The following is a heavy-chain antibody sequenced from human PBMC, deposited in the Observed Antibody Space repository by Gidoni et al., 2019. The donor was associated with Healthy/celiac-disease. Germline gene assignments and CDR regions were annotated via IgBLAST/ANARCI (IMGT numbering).Heavy chain of an antibody. CDR2: ISWNSGSI. Sequence: EVQLVESGGGLVQPGRSLRLSCAASGFTFDDYAMHWARHAPGKGLGWVSGISWNSGSIGYADSVKGRFTISRDNAKNSLYLQMNSLRAEDTALYYCAKAAYSSSWYPFDYWGQGTLVTVSS. CDR1: GFTFDDYA. J-gene: IGHJ4*02. CDR3: AKAAYSSSWYPFDY. V-gene: IGHV3-9*01. D-gene: IGHD6-13*01.